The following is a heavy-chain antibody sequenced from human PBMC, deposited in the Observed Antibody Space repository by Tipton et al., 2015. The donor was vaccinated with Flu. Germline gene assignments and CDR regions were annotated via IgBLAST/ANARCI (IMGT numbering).Heavy chain of an antibody. CDR2: IYTDDSDT. V-gene: IGHV5-51*01. CDR3: ARLMVRGLAGAMDV. J-gene: IGHJ6*02. D-gene: IGHD3-10*01. CDR1: GYTFSNYL. Sequence: VQLVQSGAEVKKPGESLKISCMGSGYTFSNYLIGWARQMPGKGLEWIGVIYTDDSDTKYSPSFQGQVTISADKSISTAYLQWHSLKASDTAMYYCARLMVRGLAGAMDVWGQGTAVNVSS.